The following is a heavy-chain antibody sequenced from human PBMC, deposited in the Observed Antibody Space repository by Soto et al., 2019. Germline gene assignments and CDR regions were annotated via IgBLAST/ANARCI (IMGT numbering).Heavy chain of an antibody. CDR3: ARRGYGPGFPYYYGMDV. CDR1: GGSMSSYY. D-gene: IGHD3-10*01. J-gene: IGHJ6*02. CDR2: IYYGGST. Sequence: SETLSLTCTVSGGSMSSYYWSWIRQPPGKGLEWIGYIYYGGSTNYNPSLKSRVTMSVDTPKNQFSLKLSSVTAADTAVYYCARRGYGPGFPYYYGMDVWGQGTTVTVSS. V-gene: IGHV4-59*01.